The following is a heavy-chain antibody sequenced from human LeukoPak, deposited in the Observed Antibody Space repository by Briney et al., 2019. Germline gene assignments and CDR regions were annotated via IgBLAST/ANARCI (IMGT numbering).Heavy chain of an antibody. Sequence: PGGSLRLSCAASGFIVSSNYMCWVRQAPGKGLDWVSVIYSGGDTYYADSVKGRFTISRDNSKNTLYLQMNSLRAEDTAVYYCARIPIVVITSGGYWGQGTLVTVSS. D-gene: IGHD3-22*01. V-gene: IGHV3-53*01. J-gene: IGHJ4*02. CDR3: ARIPIVVITSGGY. CDR2: IYSGGDT. CDR1: GFIVSSNY.